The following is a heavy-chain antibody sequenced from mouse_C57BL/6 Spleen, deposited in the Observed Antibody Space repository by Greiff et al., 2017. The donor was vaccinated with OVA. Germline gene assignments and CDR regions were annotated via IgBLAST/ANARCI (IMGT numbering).Heavy chain of an antibody. CDR3: TRPLTTVASGWYFDV. D-gene: IGHD1-1*01. V-gene: IGHV6-6*01. J-gene: IGHJ1*03. Sequence: DVHLVESGGGLVQPGGSMKLSCAASGFTFSDAWMDWVRQSPEKGLEWVAEIRNKANNHATYYAESVKGRFTISRDDSKSSVYLQMNSLRAEDTGIYYCTRPLTTVASGWYFDVWGTGTTVTVSS. CDR2: IRNKANNHAT. CDR1: GFTFSDAW.